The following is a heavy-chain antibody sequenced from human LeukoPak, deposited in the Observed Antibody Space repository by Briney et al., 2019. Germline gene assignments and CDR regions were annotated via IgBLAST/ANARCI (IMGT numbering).Heavy chain of an antibody. CDR2: IYYSGTT. V-gene: IGHV4-39*07. D-gene: IGHD4-17*01. CDR1: GGSISRSTYY. CDR3: ARHDYGDYWFDP. J-gene: IGHJ5*02. Sequence: SETLSLTCTVSGGSISRSTYYWGWIRQPPGKGLEWIGSIYYSGTTNYNPSLKSRVTISVDTSKNQFSLKLSSVTAADTAVYYCARHDYGDYWFDPWGQGTLVTVSS.